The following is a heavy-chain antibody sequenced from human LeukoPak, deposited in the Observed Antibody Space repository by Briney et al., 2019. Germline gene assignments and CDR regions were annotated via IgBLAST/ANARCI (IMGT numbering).Heavy chain of an antibody. J-gene: IGHJ4*02. Sequence: PGGSLRLSCAASGFTFSIYAMSWVPQAPGKGLEWVSDISGSSSHPMDADSVRGRFTISRDNTRNTLYLHMNNVRAEDTALYYCAKEHDYSNAAPEWGFDSWGQGTRVTVSS. CDR1: GFTFSIYA. CDR3: AKEHDYSNAAPEWGFDS. D-gene: IGHD3-3*01. V-gene: IGHV3-23*01. CDR2: ISGSSSHP.